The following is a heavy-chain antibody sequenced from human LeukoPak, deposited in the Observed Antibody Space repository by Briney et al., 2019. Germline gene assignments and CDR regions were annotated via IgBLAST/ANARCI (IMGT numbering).Heavy chain of an antibody. Sequence: GRSLRLSCAASGFTFSSYGMHWVRQAPGKGLEWVAVISYDGSNKYYADSVKGRFTISRDNSKNTLYLQMNSLRAEDTAVYYCANGVAAAGNWDFDYWGQGTLVTVSS. J-gene: IGHJ4*02. V-gene: IGHV3-30*18. CDR3: ANGVAAAGNWDFDY. D-gene: IGHD6-13*01. CDR1: GFTFSSYG. CDR2: ISYDGSNK.